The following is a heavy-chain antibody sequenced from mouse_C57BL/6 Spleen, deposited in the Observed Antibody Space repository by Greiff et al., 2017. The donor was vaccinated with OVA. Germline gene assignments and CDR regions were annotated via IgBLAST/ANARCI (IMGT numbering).Heavy chain of an antibody. Sequence: VQLQQPGAELVMPGASVKLSCKASGYTFTSYWMHWVKQRPGQGLEWIGAIDPSDSYTNYNQKFKGKSTLTVDKSSSTAYMQLSSLTSEDSAVYYCARWGWDGDWGQGTTLTVAS. J-gene: IGHJ2*01. D-gene: IGHD4-1*01. CDR1: GYTFTSYW. V-gene: IGHV1-69*01. CDR2: IDPSDSYT. CDR3: ARWGWDGD.